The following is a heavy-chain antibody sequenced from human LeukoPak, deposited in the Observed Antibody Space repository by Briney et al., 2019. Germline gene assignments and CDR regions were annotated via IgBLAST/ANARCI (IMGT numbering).Heavy chain of an antibody. CDR3: ARAYCGGDCYLFFDY. V-gene: IGHV3-20*04. J-gene: IGHJ4*02. D-gene: IGHD2-21*02. Sequence: GGSLRLSCAASGFTFSSYWMSWVRQAPGKGLEWVSGINWNGGSTGYADSVKGRFTISRDNAKNSLYLQMNSLRAEDTALYYCARAYCGGDCYLFFDYWGQGTLVTVSS. CDR2: INWNGGST. CDR1: GFTFSSYW.